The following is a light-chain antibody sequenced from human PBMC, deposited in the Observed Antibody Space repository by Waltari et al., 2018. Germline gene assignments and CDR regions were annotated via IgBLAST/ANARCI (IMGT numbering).Light chain of an antibody. CDR2: DNR. Sequence: QSVLTQPPPVSAAPGQRVTIPCPGSSSNIGSHHVSWYQQFPGGAPKLLIYDNRERPSGTPDRFSGSKAGTSAALDITGLQPEDEADYYCGTWDASLRAGVFGGGTRVTVL. CDR1: SSNIGSHH. J-gene: IGLJ3*02. V-gene: IGLV1-51*01. CDR3: GTWDASLRAGV.